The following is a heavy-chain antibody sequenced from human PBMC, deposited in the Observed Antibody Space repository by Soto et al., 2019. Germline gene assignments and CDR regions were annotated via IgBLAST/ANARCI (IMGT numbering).Heavy chain of an antibody. CDR1: GFTFSSYG. V-gene: IGHV3-33*01. J-gene: IGHJ4*02. CDR2: IWYDGSNK. CDR3: ARAEYSSGWSIGDY. Sequence: QVQLVESGGGVVQPGRSLRLSCAASGFTFSSYGMHWVRQAPGKGLEWVAVIWYDGSNKYYADSVKGRFTISRDNSKNTRYLQMNSLRAEGTAVYYCARAEYSSGWSIGDYWGQGTLVTVSS. D-gene: IGHD6-19*01.